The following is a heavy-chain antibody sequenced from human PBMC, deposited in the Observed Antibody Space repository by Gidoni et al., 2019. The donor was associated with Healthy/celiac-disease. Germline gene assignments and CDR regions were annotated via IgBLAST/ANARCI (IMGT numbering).Heavy chain of an antibody. Sequence: EVQLLESGGGLVQPGGSLILSCAASGFTVSRDAMSWVRQAPGKGLEWVSASSGSGGSTYSADSVKGRFTISRDNSKNTLYLQMNSLRAEDTAVYYCAKAEQEWLDTLGFDYWGQGTLVTVSS. CDR1: GFTVSRDA. J-gene: IGHJ4*02. D-gene: IGHD6-19*01. CDR3: AKAEQEWLDTLGFDY. V-gene: IGHV3-23*01. CDR2: SSGSGGST.